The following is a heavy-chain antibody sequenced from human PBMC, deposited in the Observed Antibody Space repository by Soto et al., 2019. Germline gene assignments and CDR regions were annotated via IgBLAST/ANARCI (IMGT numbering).Heavy chain of an antibody. D-gene: IGHD4-17*01. J-gene: IGHJ4*02. V-gene: IGHV4-59*08. CDR2: IYYIGGT. Sequence: SETLSLTCAVYGGSFSGYYWSWIRQPPGKGLEWIGYIYYIGGTNYNPSLKSRVTISVDTSKNQFSLKLSSVTAADTAVYYCARRRSYGDSDYWGQGTLVTVSS. CDR1: GGSFSGYY. CDR3: ARRRSYGDSDY.